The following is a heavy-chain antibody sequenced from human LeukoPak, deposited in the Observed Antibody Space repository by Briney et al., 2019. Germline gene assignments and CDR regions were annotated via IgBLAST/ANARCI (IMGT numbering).Heavy chain of an antibody. V-gene: IGHV3-30*03. CDR1: GFTFSSYG. CDR2: ISYDGSKK. J-gene: IGHJ4*02. CDR3: ARENYGDHYFDY. D-gene: IGHD4-17*01. Sequence: PGGSLRLSCVASGFTFSSYGMHWVRQAPGKGLEWVAVISYDGSKKYYADSVKGRFTISRDNSKNTLYLQMNSLRVEDTAAYYCARENYGDHYFDYWGQGTLVTVSS.